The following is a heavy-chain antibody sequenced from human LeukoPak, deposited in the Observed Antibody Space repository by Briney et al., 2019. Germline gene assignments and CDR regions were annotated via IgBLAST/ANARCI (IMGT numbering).Heavy chain of an antibody. J-gene: IGHJ6*02. CDR1: GFTFDDYA. Sequence: GGSLRLSCAASGFTFDDYAMHWVRQAPGKGLEWVSGISWNSGSIGYADSVKGRFTISRDNSKNTLYLQMNSLRAEDTAVYYCAKDLSEGAVAGTYYYYYGMDVWGQGTTVTVSS. V-gene: IGHV3-9*01. CDR2: ISWNSGSI. CDR3: AKDLSEGAVAGTYYYYYGMDV. D-gene: IGHD6-19*01.